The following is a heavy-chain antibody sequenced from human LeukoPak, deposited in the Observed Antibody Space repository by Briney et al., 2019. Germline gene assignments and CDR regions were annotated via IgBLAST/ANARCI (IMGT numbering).Heavy chain of an antibody. J-gene: IGHJ4*02. V-gene: IGHV4-30-4*01. CDR3: ARTALDGDYYFDY. CDR1: GGSISSGDYY. Sequence: SETLSLTCTVSGGSISSGDYYWSWIRQSPGKGLEWIGYIYYSGSTYYNPSLKSRVTISVDTSKNQFSLKLSSVTAADTAVYYCARTALDGDYYFDYWGQGTLVTVSS. D-gene: IGHD4-17*01. CDR2: IYYSGST.